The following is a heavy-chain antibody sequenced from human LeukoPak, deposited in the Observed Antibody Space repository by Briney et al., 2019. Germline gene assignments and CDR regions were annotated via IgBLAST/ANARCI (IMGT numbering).Heavy chain of an antibody. Sequence: GGSLRLSCATSGFTFSIYTMTWVRQAPGKGLEWVSTIIGSGGRAYNADSVKGRFTISRDNSKNTLYLQMNSLRAEDTAVYYCAKASSDSSGWSYYWGQGTLVTVSS. CDR1: GFTFSIYT. J-gene: IGHJ4*02. CDR3: AKASSDSSGWSYY. V-gene: IGHV3-23*01. CDR2: IIGSGGRA. D-gene: IGHD6-19*01.